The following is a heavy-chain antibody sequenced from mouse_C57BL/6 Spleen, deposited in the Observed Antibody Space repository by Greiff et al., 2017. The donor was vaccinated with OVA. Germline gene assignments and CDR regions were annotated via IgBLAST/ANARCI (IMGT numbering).Heavy chain of an antibody. CDR3: ATGNSGFAY. Sequence: VQLKESGPELVKPGASVKIPCKASGYTFTDYNMDWVKQSHGKSLEWIGDINPNNGGTIYNQKFKGKATLTVDKSSSTAYMELRSLTSEDTAVYYCATGNSGFAYWGQGTLVTVSA. D-gene: IGHD2-1*01. CDR1: GYTFTDYN. J-gene: IGHJ3*01. CDR2: INPNNGGT. V-gene: IGHV1-18*01.